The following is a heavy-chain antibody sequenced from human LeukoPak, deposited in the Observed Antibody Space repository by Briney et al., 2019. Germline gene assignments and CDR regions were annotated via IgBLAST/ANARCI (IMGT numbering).Heavy chain of an antibody. CDR2: IFTSGWT. J-gene: IGHJ4*02. Sequence: SETLSLTCTVSGGSISSYYWSWVRQSPGKGLEWIGYIFTSGWTDYNPSLKSRVTMSVDTSKNQLSMELTSVTAADTAVYRCTSSAYSSTHFDSWGQGTLVTVSS. CDR1: GGSISSYY. V-gene: IGHV4-4*09. D-gene: IGHD6-13*01. CDR3: TSSAYSSTHFDS.